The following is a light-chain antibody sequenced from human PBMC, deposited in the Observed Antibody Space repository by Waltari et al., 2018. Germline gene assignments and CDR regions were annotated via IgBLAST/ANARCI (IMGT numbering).Light chain of an antibody. CDR1: SRDVGGYNS. J-gene: IGLJ1*01. CDR3: SSYTSSSTPYV. CDR2: DVS. V-gene: IGLV2-14*03. Sequence: QSALTQPASVSGSPGQSITISRTGTSRDVGGYNSFSWYQQHPGKAPKLMIYDVSNRPSGVSNRFSGSKSGNTASLTISGLQAEDEADYYCSSYTSSSTPYVFGTGTKVTVL.